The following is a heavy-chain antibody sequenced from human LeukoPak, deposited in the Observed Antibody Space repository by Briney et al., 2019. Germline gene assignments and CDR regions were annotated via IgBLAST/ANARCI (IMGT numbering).Heavy chain of an antibody. CDR3: ASTVTTGHEGGVFDY. CDR2: IYYSGSS. D-gene: IGHD4-11*01. CDR1: GASIRSGRNY. Sequence: PSETLSLTCNVSGASIRSGRNYWGWIRQSPGKGLEWIGSIYYSGSSSYNPSLQSRVSISVDTSKNHISLKLSSVTAADTAVYYCASTVTTGHEGGVFDYWGQGTLVTASS. J-gene: IGHJ4*02. V-gene: IGHV4-39*02.